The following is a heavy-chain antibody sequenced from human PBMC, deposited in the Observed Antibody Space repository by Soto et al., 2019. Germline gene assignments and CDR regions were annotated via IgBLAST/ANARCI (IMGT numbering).Heavy chain of an antibody. D-gene: IGHD6-19*01. V-gene: IGHV3-48*03. CDR1: GFTFSNHE. Sequence: GGSLRLSCAASGFTFSNHEMNWVRQAPGKGLEWVSYISSSGSPTYYADSVKGRFTISRGNAKNSLYLQMNSLRGEDTAVYYCARVSGIAVAGTTGDAFDIWGQGTMVTVSS. CDR3: ARVSGIAVAGTTGDAFDI. CDR2: ISSSGSPT. J-gene: IGHJ3*02.